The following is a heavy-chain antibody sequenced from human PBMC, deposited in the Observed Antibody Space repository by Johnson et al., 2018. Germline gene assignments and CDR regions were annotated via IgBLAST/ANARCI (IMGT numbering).Heavy chain of an antibody. CDR3: AKDSSHAEFFHH. J-gene: IGHJ1*01. CDR1: GFTFDDYT. V-gene: IGHV3-43*01. Sequence: VQLVESGGGLVQPGGSLRLSCAASGFTFDDYTMHWVRQAPGKGLEWVSLISWDGGSIYYADSVKGRFTISRDKSKNSLYLQMNSLRTEDTALYFCAKDSSHAEFFHHWGQGTLVTVSA. CDR2: ISWDGGSI.